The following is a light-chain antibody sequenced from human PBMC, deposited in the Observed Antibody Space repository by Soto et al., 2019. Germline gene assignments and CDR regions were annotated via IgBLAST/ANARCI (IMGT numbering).Light chain of an antibody. CDR2: DVS. CDR1: SSDVGGYNY. Sequence: QSVLTQPRSVSGSPGQSVTISCTGTSSDVGGYNYVSWYQQHPGKAPKLMIYDVSERPSGVPDRFFGSKSGNTASLTISGLQAEDEADYYCCSYGGSFYVFGTGTKVTVL. CDR3: CSYGGSFYV. V-gene: IGLV2-11*01. J-gene: IGLJ1*01.